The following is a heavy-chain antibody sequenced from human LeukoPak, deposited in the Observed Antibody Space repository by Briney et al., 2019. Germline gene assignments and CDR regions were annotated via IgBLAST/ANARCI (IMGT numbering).Heavy chain of an antibody. Sequence: GGSLRLSCSASGTAFRTYAMHWVRQPPGKGLYYVSAISINGGSTYYADSVRGRFTISRDNSKNTLYLQMSSLRPEDTAVYYCVRTYDENPLGWFDPWGQGTLVTVSS. CDR2: ISINGGST. CDR3: VRTYDENPLGWFDP. CDR1: GTAFRTYA. V-gene: IGHV3-64D*06. D-gene: IGHD5-12*01. J-gene: IGHJ5*02.